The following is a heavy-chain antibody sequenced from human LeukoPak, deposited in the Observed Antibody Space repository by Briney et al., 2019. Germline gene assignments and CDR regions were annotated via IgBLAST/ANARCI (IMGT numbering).Heavy chain of an antibody. CDR2: INPNSGGT. CDR3: ARGTIRRWEQQLVSYYYYMDV. CDR1: GYTFTGYY. Sequence: ASVKVSCKASGYTFTGYYMHWVRQAPGQGLEWMGWINPNSGGTNYAQKFQGRVTMTRDTSISTAYMELSRLRSDDTAVYYCARGTIRRWEQQLVSYYYYMDVWGKGTTVTVSS. D-gene: IGHD6-13*01. V-gene: IGHV1-2*02. J-gene: IGHJ6*03.